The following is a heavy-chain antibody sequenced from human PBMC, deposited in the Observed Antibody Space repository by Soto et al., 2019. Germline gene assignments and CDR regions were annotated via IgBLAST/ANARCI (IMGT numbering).Heavy chain of an antibody. CDR2: IRSKANSYAT. CDR1: GFTFSGSP. J-gene: IGHJ6*02. D-gene: IGHD3-22*01. CDR3: TTLGHYYDTSPLDV. Sequence: GGSLRLSCAASGFTFSGSPMHWVRQASGKGLEWVGRIRSKANSYATAYAASVKGRFTISRDDSKNTAYLQMSSLKTEDTAVYYCTTLGHYYDTSPLDVWGQGTTVTVSS. V-gene: IGHV3-73*01.